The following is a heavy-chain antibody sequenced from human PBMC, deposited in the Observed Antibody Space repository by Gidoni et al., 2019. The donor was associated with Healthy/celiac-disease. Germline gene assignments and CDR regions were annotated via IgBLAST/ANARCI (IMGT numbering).Heavy chain of an antibody. CDR2: IIPILGIA. Sequence: QVQLVQSGAEVKKPGSSVKVSCKASGGTFSSYAISWVRQAPGQGLEWMGRIIPILGIANYAQKFQGRVTITADKSTSTAYMELSSLRSEDTAVYYCARDVPGLTGTPFDYWGQGTLVTVSS. CDR3: ARDVPGLTGTPFDY. D-gene: IGHD1-20*01. V-gene: IGHV1-69*04. J-gene: IGHJ4*02. CDR1: GGTFSSYA.